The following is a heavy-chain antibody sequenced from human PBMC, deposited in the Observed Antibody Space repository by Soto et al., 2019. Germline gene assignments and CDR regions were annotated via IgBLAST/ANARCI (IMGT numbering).Heavy chain of an antibody. CDR1: GFTFSTYG. V-gene: IGHV3-53*01. J-gene: IGHJ5*02. CDR3: ARVATVTLPGGWFDP. Sequence: GGSLRLSCAASGFTFSTYGMQWVRQAPGKGLEWVAVIYSGGSTYYADSVKGRFTISRDNSKNTLYLQMNSLRAEDTAVYYCARVATVTLPGGWFDPWGQGTLVTVSS. D-gene: IGHD4-17*01. CDR2: IYSGGST.